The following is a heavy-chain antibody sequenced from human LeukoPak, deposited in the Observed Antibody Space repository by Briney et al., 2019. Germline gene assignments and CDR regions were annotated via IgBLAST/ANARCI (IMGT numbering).Heavy chain of an antibody. CDR1: GIIVSSNY. CDR2: INPGSSYI. V-gene: IGHV3-21*01. J-gene: IGHJ4*02. CDR3: ARDKDRTSAGRCYLPDD. Sequence: GGSLRLSCAASGIIVSSNYLSWVRQAPGKGLEWLSSINPGSSYINYADSVKGRFTISRDNAKNSVYLQMSSLRAEDTAVYYCARDKDRTSAGRCYLPDDWGQGTLVTVSS. D-gene: IGHD2-15*01.